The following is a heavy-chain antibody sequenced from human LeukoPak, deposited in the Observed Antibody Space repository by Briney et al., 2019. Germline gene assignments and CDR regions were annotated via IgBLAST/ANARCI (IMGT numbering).Heavy chain of an antibody. CDR3: ARDTNLN. V-gene: IGHV3-30*01. D-gene: IGHD1-7*01. CDR1: GFTFSSYA. J-gene: IGHJ4*02. Sequence: GRSLRLSCAASGFTFSSYAMHWVRQAPGKGLEWVAVISYDGSNKYYADSVKGRFTISRDNSKSTLYLQMNSLRAEDTAVYYCARDTNLNWGQGTLVTVSS. CDR2: ISYDGSNK.